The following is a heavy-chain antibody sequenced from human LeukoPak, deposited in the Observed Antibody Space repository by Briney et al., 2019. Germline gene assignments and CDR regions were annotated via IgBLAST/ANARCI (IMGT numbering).Heavy chain of an antibody. V-gene: IGHV3-69-1*01. J-gene: IGHJ6*03. Sequence: GGSLRLSCAASGFTFSDYYMSWIRQAPGKGLEWVSSISSSSYIYYADSVKGRFTISRDNAKNSLYLQMNSLRAEDTAVYYCARGEITEGGEGNYMDVWGKGTTVTVSS. CDR3: ARGEITEGGEGNYMDV. CDR2: ISSSSYI. CDR1: GFTFSDYY. D-gene: IGHD2-21*01.